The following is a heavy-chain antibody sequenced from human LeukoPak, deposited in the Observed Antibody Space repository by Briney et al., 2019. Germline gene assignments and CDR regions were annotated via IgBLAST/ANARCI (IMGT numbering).Heavy chain of an antibody. CDR2: ISAYNGNT. CDR3: ASAAAAGTTWFDP. V-gene: IGHV1-18*01. CDR1: GYTFTSYG. D-gene: IGHD6-13*01. J-gene: IGHJ5*02. Sequence: ASVKVSCKASGYTFTSYGISWVRQAPGQGLEWMGWISAYNGNTNYAQKLQGRVTMTTDTSTSTAYMELSSLRSEDTAVYYCASAAAAGTTWFDPWGQGTLVTVSS.